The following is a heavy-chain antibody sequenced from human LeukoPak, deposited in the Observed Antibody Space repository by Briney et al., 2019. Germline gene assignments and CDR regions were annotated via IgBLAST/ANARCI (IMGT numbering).Heavy chain of an antibody. CDR1: GFTFSGYG. J-gene: IGHJ4*02. CDR3: VSAPWLDGYNWLHFDY. CDR2: MYYNGNNQ. V-gene: IGHV3-30*02. Sequence: GGSLRLSCAASGFTFSGYGMHWVRQSPGKGLEWVTFMYYNGNNQYYADSVRGRFTISRDNSKNTLYLQMNSLRAEDTAVYYCVSAPWLDGYNWLHFDYWGQGSLVTVSS. D-gene: IGHD5-24*01.